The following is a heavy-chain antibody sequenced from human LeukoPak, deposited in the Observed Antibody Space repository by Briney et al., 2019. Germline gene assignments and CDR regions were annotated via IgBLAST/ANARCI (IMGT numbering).Heavy chain of an antibody. CDR2: IKSKTDGGTT. V-gene: IGHV3-15*01. CDR1: GFTFSNAW. D-gene: IGHD3-10*01. Sequence: GGSLRLSCAASGFTFSNAWMSWVRQAPGKGLEWVGRIKSKTDGGTTDYAAPVKGRFTISRDDSKNTLYLQMNSLKTEDTAVYCCTTTAGYSYTRSAFDIWGQGTMVTVSS. CDR3: TTTAGYSYTRSAFDI. J-gene: IGHJ3*02.